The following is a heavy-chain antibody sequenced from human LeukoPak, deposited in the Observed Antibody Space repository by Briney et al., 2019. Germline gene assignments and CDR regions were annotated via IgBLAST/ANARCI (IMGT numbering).Heavy chain of an antibody. J-gene: IGHJ6*04. V-gene: IGHV3-23*01. D-gene: IGHD2-2*01. Sequence: GGSLRLSCAASGFTLSSYSMGWVRQAPGNGLEWVSAVSARVSSTYYTDSVKGRFNISSDNSKNSLYLQMNSLRAEDTGVYYCAKDIVVVPAAILGRSYYYYGMDVWGKGTTVTASS. CDR1: GFTLSSYS. CDR3: AKDIVVVPAAILGRSYYYYGMDV. CDR2: VSARVSST.